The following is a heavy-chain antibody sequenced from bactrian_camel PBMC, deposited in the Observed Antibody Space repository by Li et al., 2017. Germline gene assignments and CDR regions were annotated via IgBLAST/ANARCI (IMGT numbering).Heavy chain of an antibody. D-gene: IGHD2*01. CDR1: GYTASTYC. CDR2: RYSEDRISFT. Sequence: HVQLVESGGGSVQAGGSLRLSCRASGYTASTYCMAWFRQAPGKEREGVGARYSEDRISFTRYGDSVKGRFTLSWDNATNTVYLQMNNLKPEDSNMYYCAAETLDRGRCYRSRLLYTYWGQGTQVTVS. J-gene: IGHJ4*01. CDR3: AAETLDRGRCYRSRLLYTY. V-gene: IGHV3S6*01.